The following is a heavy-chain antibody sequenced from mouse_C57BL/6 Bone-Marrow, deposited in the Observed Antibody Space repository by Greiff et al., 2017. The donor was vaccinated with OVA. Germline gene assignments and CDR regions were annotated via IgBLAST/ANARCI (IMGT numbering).Heavy chain of an antibody. Sequence: QVKLQQPGAELVRPGSSVKLSCKASGYTFTSYWMPWVKQRPIQGLEWIGTIDPSASETHYNQKFKDKATLTVDKSSSTAYMQLSSRTSEDSAVYYCARRGYYEYAAYAMDDWGQGTSVTVSS. V-gene: IGHV1-52*01. J-gene: IGHJ4*01. D-gene: IGHD2-4*01. CDR2: IDPSASET. CDR1: GYTFTSYW. CDR3: ARRGYYEYAAYAMDD.